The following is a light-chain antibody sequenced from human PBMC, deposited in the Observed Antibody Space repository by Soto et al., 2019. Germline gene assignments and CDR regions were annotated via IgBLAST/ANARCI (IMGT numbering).Light chain of an antibody. CDR2: GAS. CDR3: QQSNNWPHT. V-gene: IGKV3-15*01. Sequence: EIVMTQSPATLSVSPGERATLSCRASQSVTDNLAWYQQKPGQAPRLLIYGASTRATGIPARFSGSRSGTEFTLTISSLQSEDFALYYCQQSNNWPHTFGQGTNLDIK. CDR1: QSVTDN. J-gene: IGKJ2*01.